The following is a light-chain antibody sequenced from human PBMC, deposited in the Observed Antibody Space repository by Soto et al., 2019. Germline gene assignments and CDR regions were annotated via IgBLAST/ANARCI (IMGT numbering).Light chain of an antibody. J-gene: IGKJ1*01. CDR2: AAS. CDR1: QDISNY. Sequence: DIQMTQSPSSLSATVRDRVTITCQASQDISNYLNWYQLKPGKAPKLLIYAASSLQSGVPSRFSGSGSGTEFTLTISSLQTEDFATYYCQQSYSAWTFGQGTKVDIK. CDR3: QQSYSAWT. V-gene: IGKV1-39*01.